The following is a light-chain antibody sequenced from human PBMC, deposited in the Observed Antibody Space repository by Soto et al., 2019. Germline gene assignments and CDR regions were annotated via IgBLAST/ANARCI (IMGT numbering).Light chain of an antibody. V-gene: IGKV3-11*01. CDR2: DAS. CDR3: QQHSNLFN. J-gene: IGKJ5*01. Sequence: EIVLTQSPATLSLSAGERATLSCRASQSVSSYLAWYQQKPGQAPKLLIYDASNKDTGTPARFSGSGSVTDFTITISLLEPEDFAVYYRQQHSNLFNFGQGTRLEIK. CDR1: QSVSSY.